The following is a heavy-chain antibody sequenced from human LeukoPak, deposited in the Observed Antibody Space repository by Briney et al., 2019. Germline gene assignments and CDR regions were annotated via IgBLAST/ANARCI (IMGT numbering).Heavy chain of an antibody. CDR1: GFTFDDYA. CDR3: AKDIYYGSGRDWAIFDY. J-gene: IGHJ4*02. D-gene: IGHD3-10*01. CDR2: ITWDGGRT. Sequence: GGSLRLSCAASGFTFDDYAMHWVRQAPGKGLEWASLITWDGGRTYYADSVEGRSTISRDNSKNPLYLQMNSLRAEDTALYYCAKDIYYGSGRDWAIFDYWGQGTLVTVSS. V-gene: IGHV3-43D*03.